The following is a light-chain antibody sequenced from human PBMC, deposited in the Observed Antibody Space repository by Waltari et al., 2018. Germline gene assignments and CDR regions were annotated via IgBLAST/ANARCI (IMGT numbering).Light chain of an antibody. CDR3: ISYTSGTTDWV. CDR1: SRDIGGYNY. V-gene: IGLV2-14*03. J-gene: IGLJ3*02. CDR2: DVT. Sequence: HSALTQPASVSGSPGQSITISCSGTSRDIGGYNYVSWYQQHPGKAPKLLIYDVTNRPSGVSNRFSGSHSGNTASLTISGLQAEDEAVYFCISYTSGTTDWVFGGGTKLTVL.